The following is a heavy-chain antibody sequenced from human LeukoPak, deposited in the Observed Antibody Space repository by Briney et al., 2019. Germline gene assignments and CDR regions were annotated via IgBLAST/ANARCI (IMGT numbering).Heavy chain of an antibody. CDR2: ISGSGGST. D-gene: IGHD1-26*01. CDR1: GFTFSSYA. CDR3: ANGLNRGSYSDY. Sequence: PGGSLRLSCAASGFTFSSYAMSWVRQAPGKGLEWVSAISGSGGSTYRADSVKGRFTISRDNSKNTLYLQMNSLRAEDTAVYYCANGLNRGSYSDYWGQGTLVTVSS. V-gene: IGHV3-23*01. J-gene: IGHJ4*02.